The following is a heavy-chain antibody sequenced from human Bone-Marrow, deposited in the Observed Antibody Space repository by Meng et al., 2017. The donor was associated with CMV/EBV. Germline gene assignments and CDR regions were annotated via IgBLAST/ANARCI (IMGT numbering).Heavy chain of an antibody. CDR2: IYHSGST. J-gene: IGHJ4*02. V-gene: IGHV4-4*02. CDR3: ARGKVVVPAAISIVATISGAHPFDY. D-gene: IGHD2-2*01. CDR1: GGSISSSNW. Sequence: GSLRLSCAVSGGSISSSNWWSWVRQPPGKGLEWIGEIYHSGSTNYNPSLKSRVTISVDKSKNQFSLKLSSVTAADTAVYYCARGKVVVPAAISIVATISGAHPFDYWGQGTLVTVSS.